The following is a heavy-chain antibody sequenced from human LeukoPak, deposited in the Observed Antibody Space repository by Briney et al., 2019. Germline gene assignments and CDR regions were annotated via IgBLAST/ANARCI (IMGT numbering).Heavy chain of an antibody. Sequence: SETLSLTCTVSGGSVSSGSSYWSWIRQPPGKGLEWIGYIYYSGSTNYDPSLKSRVTISVDTSKNQFSLKLSSVTAADTAVYYCASGGWYHDYGGQGTLVTVSS. J-gene: IGHJ4*02. V-gene: IGHV4-61*01. CDR3: ASGGWYHDY. CDR2: IYYSGST. D-gene: IGHD6-19*01. CDR1: GGSVSSGSSY.